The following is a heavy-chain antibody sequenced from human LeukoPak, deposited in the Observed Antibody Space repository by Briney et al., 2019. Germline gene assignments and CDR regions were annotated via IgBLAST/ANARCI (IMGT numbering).Heavy chain of an antibody. CDR1: GYTFTSYY. D-gene: IGHD4-17*01. CDR2: INPSGGST. Sequence: ASVKVSCKASGYTFTSYYIHWVRRAPGQGLEWMGKINPSGGSTSYAQKFQGRVTMTRDTSTSTVYMELSSLRSEDTAVYYCARDLSPLYYGDYDDGVMDYWGQGTLVTVSS. V-gene: IGHV1-46*01. J-gene: IGHJ4*02. CDR3: ARDLSPLYYGDYDDGVMDY.